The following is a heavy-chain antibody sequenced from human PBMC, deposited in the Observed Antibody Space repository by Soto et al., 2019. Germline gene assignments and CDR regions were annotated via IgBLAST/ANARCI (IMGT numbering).Heavy chain of an antibody. D-gene: IGHD1-20*01. J-gene: IGHJ4*02. CDR3: ARGTRALITSFFAY. CDR2: VHDSGST. Sequence: SETLSLTCSVSGDPISNFYWSWIRQTPGKGLEWIGCVHDSGSTDYNPSLKGRVTISLQTSKSQFSLNLRFVTAADTATYYCARGTRALITSFFAYWGQGISVTVSS. V-gene: IGHV4-59*03. CDR1: GDPISNFY.